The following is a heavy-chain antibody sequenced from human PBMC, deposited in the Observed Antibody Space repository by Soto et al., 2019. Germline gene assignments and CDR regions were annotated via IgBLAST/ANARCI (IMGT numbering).Heavy chain of an antibody. D-gene: IGHD5-18*01. J-gene: IGHJ4*02. Sequence: SETLSLTCTVSGGSISSRSYYWGWVRQPPGKGLEWIGTIYYSGSTSYNPSLKSRVNISVDTSKNQFSLKMSSVTAADTAVYYCARQNPLSGYGYGLGGYYFDYWGQGTLVTVSS. CDR2: IYYSGST. CDR1: GGSISSRSYY. V-gene: IGHV4-39*01. CDR3: ARQNPLSGYGYGLGGYYFDY.